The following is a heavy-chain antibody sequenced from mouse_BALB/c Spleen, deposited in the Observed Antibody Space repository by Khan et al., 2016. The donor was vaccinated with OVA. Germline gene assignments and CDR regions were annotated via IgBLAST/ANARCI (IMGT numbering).Heavy chain of an antibody. CDR1: GYAFTTYN. V-gene: IGHV1S135*01. Sequence: VQLQQSGPELVRPGASVKVSCKASGYAFTTYNIYCVKQSHGKSLEWIGDLDPYNGGTNYNQHFKDKATLTVDKSSSAAYMHLDSLTPEGCAVCFCASSSDGYYPLADWGQGTLVPVFA. J-gene: IGHJ3*01. D-gene: IGHD2-3*01. CDR3: ASSSDGYYPLAD. CDR2: LDPYNGGT.